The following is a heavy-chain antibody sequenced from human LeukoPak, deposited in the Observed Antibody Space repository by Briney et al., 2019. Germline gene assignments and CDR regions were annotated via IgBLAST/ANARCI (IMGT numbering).Heavy chain of an antibody. D-gene: IGHD6-19*01. CDR3: ARPNSSGWTPFDY. J-gene: IGHJ4*02. CDR1: GGSISSSSYY. CDR2: IYYSGST. Sequence: SETLSLTCTVSGGSISSSSYYWGWIRQPPGKGLEWIGSIYYSGSTYYNPSLKSRVTIPVDTSKNQFSLKLSSVTAADTAVYYCARPNSSGWTPFDYWGQGTLVTVSS. V-gene: IGHV4-39*01.